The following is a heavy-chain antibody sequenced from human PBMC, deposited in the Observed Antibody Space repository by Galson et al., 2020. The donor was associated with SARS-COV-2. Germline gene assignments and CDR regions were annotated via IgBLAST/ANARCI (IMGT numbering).Heavy chain of an antibody. J-gene: IGHJ5*02. CDR1: GYTFTGYY. V-gene: IGHV1-2*02. D-gene: IGHD5-18*01. Sequence: SVKVSCKASGYTFTGYYMHWVRQAPGQGLEWMGWINPNSGGTNYAQKYQGRVTMTRDTSISTAYMELSRLRSDDTAVYYCARVRGYSYGTGNWFDPWGQGTLVTVSS. CDR2: INPNSGGT. CDR3: ARVRGYSYGTGNWFDP.